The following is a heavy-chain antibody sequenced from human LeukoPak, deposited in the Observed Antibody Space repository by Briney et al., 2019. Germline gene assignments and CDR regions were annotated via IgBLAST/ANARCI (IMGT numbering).Heavy chain of an antibody. D-gene: IGHD3-10*01. CDR1: GFTSSGSA. Sequence: GGSLRLSCAASGFTSSGSAMHWVRQASGKGLEWVGRIRSKANSYATAYAASVKGRFTISRDDSKNTAYLQMNSLKTEDTAVYYCTSPSGRGVQNWFDPWGQGTLVTVSS. CDR2: IRSKANSYAT. CDR3: TSPSGRGVQNWFDP. V-gene: IGHV3-73*01. J-gene: IGHJ5*02.